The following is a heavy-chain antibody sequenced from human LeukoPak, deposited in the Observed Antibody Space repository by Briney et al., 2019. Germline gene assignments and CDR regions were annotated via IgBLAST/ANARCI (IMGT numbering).Heavy chain of an antibody. J-gene: IGHJ4*02. CDR2: IYYSGGT. Sequence: PSETLSLTCTVSGGSISSYYWSWIRQPPGKGLEWIGYIYYSGGTNYNPSLKSRVTISVDTSKNQSSLKLSSVTAADTAVYYCASLDRRFSSSPEVDYWGQGTLVTVSS. CDR1: GGSISSYY. CDR3: ASLDRRFSSSPEVDY. D-gene: IGHD6-6*01. V-gene: IGHV4-59*01.